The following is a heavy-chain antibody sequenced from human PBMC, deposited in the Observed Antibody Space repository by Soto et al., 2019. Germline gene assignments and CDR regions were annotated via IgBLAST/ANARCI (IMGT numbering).Heavy chain of an antibody. CDR2: ISGSGGST. Sequence: GGSLRLSCAASGFTFSSYAMSWVRQAPGKGLEWVSAISGSGGSTYYADSVKGRFTISRDSSKNTLYLQMNSLRAEDTAVYYCAKEGSGWPRSYYFDYWGQGTLVTVSS. J-gene: IGHJ4*02. CDR3: AKEGSGWPRSYYFDY. CDR1: GFTFSSYA. V-gene: IGHV3-23*01. D-gene: IGHD6-19*01.